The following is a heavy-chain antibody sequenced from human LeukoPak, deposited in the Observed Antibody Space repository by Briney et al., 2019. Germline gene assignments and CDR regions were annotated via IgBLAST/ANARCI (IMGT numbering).Heavy chain of an antibody. Sequence: GGTLRLSCAASGFTFSTYGMTWVRQAPGKGLEWVSAISGSGGSTYYADSVKGRFTISRDNSKNTLYLQMNSLRAEDTAVYYCAAVDVDTAFPWGQGTLVTVSS. CDR1: GFTFSTYG. D-gene: IGHD5-18*01. J-gene: IGHJ5*02. CDR2: ISGSGGST. CDR3: AAVDVDTAFP. V-gene: IGHV3-23*01.